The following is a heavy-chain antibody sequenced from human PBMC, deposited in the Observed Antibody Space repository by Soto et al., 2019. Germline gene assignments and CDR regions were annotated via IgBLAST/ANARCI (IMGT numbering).Heavy chain of an antibody. CDR2: ISGSGDTT. J-gene: IGHJ4*02. Sequence: EVQLLESGGGLVQPGGSLRLSCAASGFTFRSYAMSWVRQAPGKGLEWVSAISGSGDTTFYTDSVKGRFTVSRDNSKNTLFLQLSSLGVEDSALYYCAKDHSIVLTREVAIDYWGQGTLVTVSS. CDR3: AKDHSIVLTREVAIDY. D-gene: IGHD2-21*01. V-gene: IGHV3-23*01. CDR1: GFTFRSYA.